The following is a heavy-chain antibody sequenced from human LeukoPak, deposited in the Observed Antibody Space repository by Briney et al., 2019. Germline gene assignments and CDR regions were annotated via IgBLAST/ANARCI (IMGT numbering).Heavy chain of an antibody. CDR2: INHSGST. D-gene: IGHD3-10*01. CDR1: GGSISSGGYY. J-gene: IGHJ4*02. CDR3: ARGYGSGAD. V-gene: IGHV4-31*03. Sequence: PSQTLSLTCTVSGGSISSGGYYWSWIRQPPGKGLEWIGEINHSGSTHYNPSLKSRVNISVDTSKTQFSLKLSSVTAADTAVYYCARGYGSGADWGQGTLVTVSS.